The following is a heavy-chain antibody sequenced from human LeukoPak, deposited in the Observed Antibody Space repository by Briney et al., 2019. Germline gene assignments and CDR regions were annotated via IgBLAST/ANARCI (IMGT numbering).Heavy chain of an antibody. V-gene: IGHV4-59*01. CDR3: ATESRFQLVGTFDY. Sequence: SETLSLTCTVSGGSISSYYWSWIRQPPGKGLEWIGYIYYSGSTNYNPSLKSRVTISVDTSKNQFSLKLSSVTAADTAVYYCATESRFQLVGTFDYWGQGTLVTVSS. D-gene: IGHD1-26*01. J-gene: IGHJ4*02. CDR1: GGSISSYY. CDR2: IYYSGST.